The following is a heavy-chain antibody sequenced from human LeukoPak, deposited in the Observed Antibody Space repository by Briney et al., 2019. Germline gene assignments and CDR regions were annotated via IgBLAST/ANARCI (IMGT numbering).Heavy chain of an antibody. Sequence: GGSLRLSCAASGFNLSPYDMHWVRQTPAKGLEWVALIRYDGNNIYYADSVKGRFTISRDNSKNMLYLQMNSLRAEDTAVYYCARDGLEGDWFDPWGQGTLVTVSS. J-gene: IGHJ5*02. CDR1: GFNLSPYD. D-gene: IGHD3/OR15-3a*01. CDR2: IRYDGNNI. V-gene: IGHV3-30*02. CDR3: ARDGLEGDWFDP.